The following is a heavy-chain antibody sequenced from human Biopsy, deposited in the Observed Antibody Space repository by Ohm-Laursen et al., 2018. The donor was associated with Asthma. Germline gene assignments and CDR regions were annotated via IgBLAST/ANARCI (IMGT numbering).Heavy chain of an antibody. CDR1: GGSISVSHW. CDR3: ARRWRSYDSSNYYLDQ. V-gene: IGHV4-4*02. D-gene: IGHD3-22*01. CDR2: IYHLGNA. Sequence: SQTLSLTCDVSGGSISVSHWWSWVRQPPGRGLEWIGQIYHLGNANYNPSLKSRVTMSVDKSKNQFSLKLTSVTAADTAVYFCARRWRSYDSSNYYLDQWGQGTLVTVSS. J-gene: IGHJ4*02.